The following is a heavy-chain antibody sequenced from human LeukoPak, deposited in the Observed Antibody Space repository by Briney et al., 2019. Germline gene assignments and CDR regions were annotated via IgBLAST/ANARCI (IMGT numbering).Heavy chain of an antibody. CDR2: ISSSSSYI. J-gene: IGHJ3*02. Sequence: PGGSLRLSCAASGFTFSDYNINWVRQAPGKGLEWVSSISSSSSYIYYADSVKGRFTISRDNAKNSLYLQMNSLRAEDTAVYYCANLGVLRYFDWLLNLDDAFDIWGQGTMVTVSS. V-gene: IGHV3-21*01. CDR3: ANLGVLRYFDWLLNLDDAFDI. CDR1: GFTFSDYN. D-gene: IGHD3-9*01.